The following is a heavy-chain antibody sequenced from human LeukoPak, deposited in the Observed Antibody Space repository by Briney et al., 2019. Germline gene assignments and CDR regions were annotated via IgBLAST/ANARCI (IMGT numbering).Heavy chain of an antibody. Sequence: PSETLSLTCTVSGGSISSYYWSWIRQPAGKGLEWIGRIYTSGSTNYNPSLKSRFTMSVDTSKNQFSLKLSSVTAADTAVYYCARGPPYYDFWSGNNWFDPWGQGTLVTVSS. V-gene: IGHV4-4*07. CDR1: GGSISSYY. CDR2: IYTSGST. J-gene: IGHJ5*02. D-gene: IGHD3-3*01. CDR3: ARGPPYYDFWSGNNWFDP.